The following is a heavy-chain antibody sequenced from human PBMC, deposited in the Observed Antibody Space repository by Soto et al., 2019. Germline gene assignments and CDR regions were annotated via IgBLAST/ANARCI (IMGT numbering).Heavy chain of an antibody. V-gene: IGHV4-4*07. CDR3: ARGRGYGSYYYYYGMDV. CDR1: GGCISSYY. Sequence: PSETLSLTCTTCGGCISSYYWSWIRQPAGKGLEWIGRIYTSGSTNYNPSLKSRVTMSVDTSKNQFSLKLSSVTAADTAVYYCARGRGYGSYYYYYGMDVWGQGTTVTVSS. CDR2: IYTSGST. D-gene: IGHD3-10*01. J-gene: IGHJ6*02.